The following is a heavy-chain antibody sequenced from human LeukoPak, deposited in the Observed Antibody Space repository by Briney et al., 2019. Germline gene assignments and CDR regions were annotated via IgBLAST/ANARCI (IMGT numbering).Heavy chain of an antibody. CDR3: ARRRSYSDAFDI. D-gene: IGHD1-26*01. V-gene: IGHV4-34*01. J-gene: IGHJ3*02. CDR2: INHSGST. Sequence: TPSETLSLTCAVYGGSFSGYYWSWIRQPPGKGLEWIGEINHSGSTNYNPSLKSRVTISVDTSKNQFSLKLSSVTAADTAVYYCARRRSYSDAFDIWGQGTMVTVSS. CDR1: GGSFSGYY.